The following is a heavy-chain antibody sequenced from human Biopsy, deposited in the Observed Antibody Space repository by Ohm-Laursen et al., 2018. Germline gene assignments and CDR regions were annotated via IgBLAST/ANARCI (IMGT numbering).Heavy chain of an antibody. Sequence: GASVKVSCKASGGAFTNYAINWVRQAPGHGLEWMGGIITVSGTAGYAERFQGRVTITADVTTTTAYMDLSGLRSEDTAVYYCVAYPSSGFFENNDDFATDVWGQGTTVIVSS. V-gene: IGHV1-69*13. CDR3: VAYPSSGFFENNDDFATDV. CDR1: GGAFTNYA. J-gene: IGHJ6*02. CDR2: IITVSGTA. D-gene: IGHD6-19*01.